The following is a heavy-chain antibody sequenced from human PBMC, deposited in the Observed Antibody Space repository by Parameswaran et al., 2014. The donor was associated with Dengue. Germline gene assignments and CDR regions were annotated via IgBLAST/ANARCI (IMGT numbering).Heavy chain of an antibody. V-gene: IGHV4-34*01. J-gene: IGHJ6*02. CDR2: INHSGST. Sequence: CAVYGGSFEWLLLELDPPAPRKGLEWIGEINHSGSTNYNPSLKSRVTISVDTSKNQFSLKLSSVTAADTAVYYCARGFQDDYDFWSGYYSRGPNYDMDVWGQGTTVTVSS. CDR3: ARGFQDDYDFWSGYYSRGPNYDMDV. D-gene: IGHD3-3*01. CDR1: GGSFEWLL.